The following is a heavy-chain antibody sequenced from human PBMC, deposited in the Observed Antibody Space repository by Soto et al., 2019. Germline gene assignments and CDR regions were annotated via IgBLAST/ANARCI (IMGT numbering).Heavy chain of an antibody. D-gene: IGHD2-15*01. CDR3: AKDSPAYCSGGSCYSTAHIDY. Sequence: GGSLRLSCAASGFTFSSYGMHWVRQAPGKGLEWVAVTSYDGSNKYYADSVKGRFTISRDNSKNTLYLQMNSLRAEDTAVYYSAKDSPAYCSGGSCYSTAHIDYWGQGTLVTVSS. J-gene: IGHJ4*02. V-gene: IGHV3-30*18. CDR1: GFTFSSYG. CDR2: TSYDGSNK.